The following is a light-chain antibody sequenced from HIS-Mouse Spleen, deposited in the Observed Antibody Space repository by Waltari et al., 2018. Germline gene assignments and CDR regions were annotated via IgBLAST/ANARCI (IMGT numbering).Light chain of an antibody. Sequence: SALTQPASVSGSPGQSITLSCTGTSSDVGSYNLFPWYQQHPGKAPKLMIYEGSKRPSGVSNRFSGSKSGNTASLTISGLQAEDEADYYCCSYAGSSTWVFGGGTKLTVL. CDR3: CSYAGSSTWV. CDR2: EGS. J-gene: IGLJ3*02. V-gene: IGLV2-23*01. CDR1: SSDVGSYNL.